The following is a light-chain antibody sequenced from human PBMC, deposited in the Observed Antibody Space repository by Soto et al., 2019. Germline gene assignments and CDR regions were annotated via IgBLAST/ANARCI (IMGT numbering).Light chain of an antibody. CDR2: DAC. V-gene: IGKV3-11*01. J-gene: IGKJ1*01. CDR3: QKRGLRPPWT. Sequence: IVLTQSPATLSLSPGERATLSCRASQSVGKYLVWYQQKPCQAPRLLIYDACNRATGSPARFSGSGSGTAYTLTISSMEAADFAVYYCQKRGLRPPWTFGQGTKVDIK. CDR1: QSVGKY.